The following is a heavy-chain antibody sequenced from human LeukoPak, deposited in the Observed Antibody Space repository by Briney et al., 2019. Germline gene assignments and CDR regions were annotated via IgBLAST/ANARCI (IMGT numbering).Heavy chain of an antibody. D-gene: IGHD3-10*01. CDR1: GGSISSSSYY. CDR2: IYTSGST. Sequence: PSETLSLTCTVSGGSISSSSYYWNWIRQPAGKGLEWIGRIYTSGSTNYNPSLKSRVTISVDTSKNQFSLKLSSVTAADTALYYCARGLWFGDENPPYFDYWGQGTLVTVSS. J-gene: IGHJ4*02. V-gene: IGHV4-61*02. CDR3: ARGLWFGDENPPYFDY.